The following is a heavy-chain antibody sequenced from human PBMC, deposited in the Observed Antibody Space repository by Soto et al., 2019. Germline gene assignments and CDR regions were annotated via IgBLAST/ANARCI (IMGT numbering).Heavy chain of an antibody. V-gene: IGHV3-30*18. CDR1: GFTFSSYG. CDR2: ISYDGSNK. Sequence: GGSLRLSCAASGFTFSSYGMHWVRQAPGKGLEWVAVISYDGSNKYYADSVKGRFTISRDNSKNTLYLQMNSLRAEDTAVYYCAKDFRPSDAFDIWGQGTMVTVSS. CDR3: AKDFRPSDAFDI. J-gene: IGHJ3*02.